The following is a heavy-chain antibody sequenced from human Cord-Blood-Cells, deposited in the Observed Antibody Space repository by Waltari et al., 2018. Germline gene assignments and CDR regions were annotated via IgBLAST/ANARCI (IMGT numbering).Heavy chain of an antibody. CDR3: ARGGEDNWFDP. J-gene: IGHJ5*02. D-gene: IGHD3-10*01. Sequence: QVQLQPWGAGLLKPSETLSLTCAVYGGSFSGYYWSWIRQPPGKGLEWIGEINHSGSTNYNPSLKSRVTISVDTSKNQFSLKLSSVTAADTAVYYCARGGEDNWFDPWGQGTLVTVSS. CDR2: INHSGST. V-gene: IGHV4-34*01. CDR1: GGSFSGYY.